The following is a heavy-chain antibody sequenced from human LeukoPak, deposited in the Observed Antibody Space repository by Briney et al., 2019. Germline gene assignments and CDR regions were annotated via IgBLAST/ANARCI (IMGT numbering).Heavy chain of an antibody. J-gene: IGHJ4*02. CDR3: ARDNNWNYPDY. CDR2: ISGSGIK. Sequence: GGSLRLSCAASRFTFSSYEMNWVRQAPGKGLEWVSYISGSGIKHYADSVKGRFTISRDNAKNTLFLQMNSLRAEDTAVYYCARDNNWNYPDYWGQGTLVTVSS. D-gene: IGHD1-7*01. CDR1: RFTFSSYE. V-gene: IGHV3-48*03.